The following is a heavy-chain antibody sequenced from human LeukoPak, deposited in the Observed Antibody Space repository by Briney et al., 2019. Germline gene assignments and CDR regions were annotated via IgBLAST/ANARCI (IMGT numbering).Heavy chain of an antibody. J-gene: IGHJ6*02. Sequence: GGSLRLSCAASGFTFSSYAMRWVRQAPGKGLEWVSAISGSGGSTYYADSVKGRFTISRDNSKNTLYLQMNSLRAEDTAVYYCAKCGKPVEYYYYGMDVWGQGTTVTVSS. CDR1: GFTFSSYA. V-gene: IGHV3-23*01. CDR3: AKCGKPVEYYYYGMDV. CDR2: ISGSGGST. D-gene: IGHD1-14*01.